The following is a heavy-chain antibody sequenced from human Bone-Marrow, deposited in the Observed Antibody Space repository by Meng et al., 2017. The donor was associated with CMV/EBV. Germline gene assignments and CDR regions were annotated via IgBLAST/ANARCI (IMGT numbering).Heavy chain of an antibody. J-gene: IGHJ4*02. CDR2: ISGRGGST. Sequence: GESLKISCAASGFTFSSYAMSWVRQAPGRGLEWVSAISGRGGSTYYADSVKGRFTLSRDNSKNTLYLQMNSLRAEDTAVYYCAKRRSGWDQYFDYWGQGTLVPVSS. D-gene: IGHD6-19*01. CDR3: AKRRSGWDQYFDY. V-gene: IGHV3-23*01. CDR1: GFTFSSYA.